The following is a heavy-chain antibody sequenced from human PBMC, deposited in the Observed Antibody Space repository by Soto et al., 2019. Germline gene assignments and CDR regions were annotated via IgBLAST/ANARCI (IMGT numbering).Heavy chain of an antibody. V-gene: IGHV3-9*01. CDR2: ISWNSGSI. Sequence: EVQLVESGGGLVQPGRSLRLSCAASGFTFDDYAMHWVRQAPGKGLEWVSGISWNSGSIGYADSVKGRFTISRDNAKNSLYLQMNSLRADDTALYYFAKEGFSRYYDYWGQGTLVTVSS. CDR1: GFTFDDYA. CDR3: AKEGFSRYYDY. J-gene: IGHJ4*02. D-gene: IGHD3-22*01.